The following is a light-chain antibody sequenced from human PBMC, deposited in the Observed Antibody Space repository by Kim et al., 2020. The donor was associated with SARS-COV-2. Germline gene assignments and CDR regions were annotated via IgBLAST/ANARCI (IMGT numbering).Light chain of an antibody. CDR2: AAS. V-gene: IGKV1-27*01. CDR3: QKDNSALWT. CDR1: QGISNY. Sequence: VGDRVTITCRASQGISNYLAWYQQKPGKVPKIRIYAASTLQSGVPSRFSGSGSGTDFTLTISSLQPEDVATYYCQKDNSALWTFGQGTKVEIK. J-gene: IGKJ1*01.